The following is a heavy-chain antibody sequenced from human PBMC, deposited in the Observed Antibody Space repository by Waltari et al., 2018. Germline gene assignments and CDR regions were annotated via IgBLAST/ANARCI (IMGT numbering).Heavy chain of an antibody. Sequence: EVQLVESGGGLVQPGGSLRLSCAASGFTFSNYAMNWVRQAPGKGLEWVSAISGSDDSYYADSVSGRFTISRDKSKNTLFLQMNSLRAEDTAVYYCASRYGWPSNDYWGQGTLVAVSS. J-gene: IGHJ4*02. D-gene: IGHD5-18*01. CDR1: GFTFSNYA. CDR2: ISGSDDS. CDR3: ASRYGWPSNDY. V-gene: IGHV3-23*04.